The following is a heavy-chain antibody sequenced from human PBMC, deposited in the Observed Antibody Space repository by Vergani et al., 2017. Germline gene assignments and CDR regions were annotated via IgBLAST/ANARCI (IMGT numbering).Heavy chain of an antibody. Sequence: QVQLQESGPGLVKPSETLSLTCTVSGGSISSYYWSWIRQPPGKGLEWIGYIYYSGSTNYNPSLKSRVTISVATSKTRFSLKLRSVTAAETAVYYCARAGGGSYFGDAFDIWGQGTMVTVSS. D-gene: IGHD1-26*01. J-gene: IGHJ3*02. V-gene: IGHV4-59*01. CDR1: GGSISSYY. CDR2: IYYSGST. CDR3: ARAGGGSYFGDAFDI.